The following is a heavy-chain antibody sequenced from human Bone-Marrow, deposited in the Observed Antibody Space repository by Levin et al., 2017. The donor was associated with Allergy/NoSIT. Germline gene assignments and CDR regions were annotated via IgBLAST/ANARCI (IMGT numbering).Heavy chain of an antibody. Sequence: PSETLSLTCAVYGGSFSGYYWSWIRQPPGKGLEWIGEINHSGSTNYNPSLKSRVTISVDTSKNQFSLKLSSVTAADTAVYYCAKAAATGVSNYYYYYGMDVWGQGTTVTVSS. CDR3: AKAAATGVSNYYYYYGMDV. V-gene: IGHV4-34*01. D-gene: IGHD6-13*01. J-gene: IGHJ6*02. CDR1: GGSFSGYY. CDR2: INHSGST.